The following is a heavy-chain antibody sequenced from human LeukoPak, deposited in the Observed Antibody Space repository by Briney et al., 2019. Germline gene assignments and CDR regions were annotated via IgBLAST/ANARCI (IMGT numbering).Heavy chain of an antibody. CDR3: ARDRGGGATTMLDFDY. CDR2: ISYDGSNK. CDR1: GFTFSSYA. D-gene: IGHD1-26*01. J-gene: IGHJ4*02. V-gene: IGHV3-30-3*01. Sequence: GGSLRLSCAASGFTFSSYAMHWVRQAPGKGLEWVAVISYDGSNKYYADSVKGRFTISRDNSKNTLYLQMNSLRAEDTAVYYCARDRGGGATTMLDFDYWGQGTLVTVSS.